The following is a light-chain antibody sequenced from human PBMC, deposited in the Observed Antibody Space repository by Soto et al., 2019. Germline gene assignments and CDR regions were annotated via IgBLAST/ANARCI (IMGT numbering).Light chain of an antibody. CDR3: CSCAGSYKDHYV. Sequence: QSALTQPRSVSGSPGQSVTISCTGTSSDVGGYDFVSWHQQHPGKAPKVMIFDANKRPSGVPGRFSGSKSGNTASLTISGLQAEDEADYYCCSCAGSYKDHYVFGTGTKLTVL. CDR2: DAN. J-gene: IGLJ1*01. V-gene: IGLV2-11*01. CDR1: SSDVGGYDF.